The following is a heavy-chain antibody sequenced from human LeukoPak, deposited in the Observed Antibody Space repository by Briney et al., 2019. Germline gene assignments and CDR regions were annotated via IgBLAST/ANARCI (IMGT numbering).Heavy chain of an antibody. J-gene: IGHJ4*02. CDR2: ISDTGATT. CDR1: GFTFSSYA. D-gene: IGHD2-8*01. V-gene: IGHV3-23*01. CDR3: AKDTSIGRYCTNGVCSPFDY. Sequence: HPGGSLRLSCAGSGFTFSSYAMSWVRQAPGKGLEWVSAISDTGATTYDADSVKGRFTISRDNSGSTLYLQMNSLRAENTALYYCAKDTSIGRYCTNGVCSPFDYWGQGTLVTVSS.